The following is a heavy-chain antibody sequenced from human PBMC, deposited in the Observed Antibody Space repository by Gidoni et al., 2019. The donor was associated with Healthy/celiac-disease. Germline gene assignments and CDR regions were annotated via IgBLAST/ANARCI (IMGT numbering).Heavy chain of an antibody. V-gene: IGHV3-7*03. CDR2: IKQDGSEK. J-gene: IGHJ5*02. CDR1: GFTFSSYW. CDR3: ARGGVSGSYNWFDP. D-gene: IGHD1-26*01. Sequence: EVQLVESGGGLVQPGGSLRLSCAASGFTFSSYWMSWVRQAPGKGMEGVANIKQDGSEKYYVDSVKGRFTISRDNAKNSLYLQMNSLRAEDTAVYYCARGGVSGSYNWFDPWGQGTLVTVSS.